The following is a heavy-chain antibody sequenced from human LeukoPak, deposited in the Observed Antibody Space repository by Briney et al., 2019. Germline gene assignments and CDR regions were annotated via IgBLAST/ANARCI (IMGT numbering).Heavy chain of an antibody. CDR3: AKDLYYYDSSGYTN. D-gene: IGHD3-22*01. V-gene: IGHV3-23*01. CDR1: GFTFSIYA. CDR2: ISGSGGST. J-gene: IGHJ4*02. Sequence: GGSLRLSCAASGFTFSIYAMSWVRQAPGKGLEWVSAISGSGGSTYYADSVKGRFTISRDNSKNTLYLQMNSLRAEDTAVYYCAKDLYYYDSSGYTNWGQGTLVTVSS.